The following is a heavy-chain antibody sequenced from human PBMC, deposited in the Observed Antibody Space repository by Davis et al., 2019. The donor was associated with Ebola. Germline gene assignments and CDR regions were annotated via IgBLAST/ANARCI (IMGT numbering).Heavy chain of an antibody. D-gene: IGHD6-19*01. CDR3: ATLGSAWPLDY. J-gene: IGHJ4*02. CDR2: INSNGGTT. CDR1: GFTFSSYA. V-gene: IGHV3-64*01. Sequence: PGGSLRLSCAASGFTFSSYAMHWVRQAPGKGLEYVSAINSNGGTTYYANSVKGRFTISRDNSKNTLYLQMGSLRAEDTAVYYCATLGSAWPLDYWGQGTLVTVSS.